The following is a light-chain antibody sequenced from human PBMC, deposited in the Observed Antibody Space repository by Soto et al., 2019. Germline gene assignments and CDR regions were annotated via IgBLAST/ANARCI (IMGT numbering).Light chain of an antibody. V-gene: IGLV1-44*01. CDR3: SAWDDSLNGPV. J-gene: IGLJ2*01. CDR2: SNN. Sequence: QSVLTQPPSASGTPGQRVTISCSGSSSNIGSDTVKWYQQLPGTAPKILIYSNNQRPSGVADRFSASKSGTSASLAISGLQYADEADYYCSAWDDSLNGPVFGGGTKLTVL. CDR1: SSNIGSDT.